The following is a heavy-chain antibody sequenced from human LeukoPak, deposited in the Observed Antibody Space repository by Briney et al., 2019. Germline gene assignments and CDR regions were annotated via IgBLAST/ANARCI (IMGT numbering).Heavy chain of an antibody. CDR3: ARWVGNGNWFDP. J-gene: IGHJ5*02. D-gene: IGHD1-1*01. V-gene: IGHV4-39*07. CDR2: ISYSGST. CDR1: GGSISSGSYL. Sequence: PSETLSLTCTVSGGSISSGSYLWGCIRQSPGKGLEWIGSISYSGSTYYNPSLKTRVTVSVDTSKNQFSLKVTSVTAADTAVYYCARWVGNGNWFDPWGQGTLVTVSS.